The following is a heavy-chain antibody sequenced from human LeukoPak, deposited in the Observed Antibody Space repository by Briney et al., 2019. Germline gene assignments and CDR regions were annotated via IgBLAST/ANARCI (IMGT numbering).Heavy chain of an antibody. V-gene: IGHV1-69*04. D-gene: IGHD2-2*01. CDR3: ARVGDIVVVPAGLFDP. Sequence: AASVKVSCKASGGTFSSYAISWVRQAPGQGLEWMGRIIPILGIANYAQKFQGRVTIAADKSTSTAYMELSSLRSEDTAVYYCARVGDIVVVPAGLFDPWGQGTLVTVSS. J-gene: IGHJ5*02. CDR1: GGTFSSYA. CDR2: IIPILGIA.